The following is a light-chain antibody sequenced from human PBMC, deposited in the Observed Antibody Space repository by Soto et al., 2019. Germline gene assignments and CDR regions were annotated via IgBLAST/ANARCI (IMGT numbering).Light chain of an antibody. V-gene: IGKV3-20*01. J-gene: IGKJ1*01. CDR1: QSVSSN. CDR3: QQYGNSPQT. Sequence: EIVMTQSPATLSVSPGERVTLSCRASQSVSSNLAWYQQKPGQAPRLLIYGASSRATGIPNRFSGSGSGTDFTLTISRLEPEDFAVYYCQQYGNSPQTFGQGTKVDIK. CDR2: GAS.